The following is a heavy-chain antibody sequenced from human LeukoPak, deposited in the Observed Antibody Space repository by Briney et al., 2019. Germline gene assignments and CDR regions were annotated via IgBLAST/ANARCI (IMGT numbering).Heavy chain of an antibody. CDR2: IWYDGSNK. CDR1: GFTFSSYG. Sequence: GGSLRLSCAAAGFTFSSYGMHWVRQAPGKGLEWVAVIWYDGSNKYYADSVKGRFTISRDNSKNTPYLQMNSLRAEDTAVYYCAKGYSYGYDYWGQGTLVTVSS. J-gene: IGHJ4*02. CDR3: AKGYSYGYDY. D-gene: IGHD5-18*01. V-gene: IGHV3-33*06.